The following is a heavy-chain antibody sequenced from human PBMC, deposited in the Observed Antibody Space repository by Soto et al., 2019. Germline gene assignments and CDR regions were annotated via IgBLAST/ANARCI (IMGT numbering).Heavy chain of an antibody. Sequence: QVQLVESGGGVVQPGRSLRLSCAASGFTFSSYGMHWVRQAPGKGLEWVAVIWYDGSNKYYADSVKGRFTISRDNSKNTPYLQMDSLGGEDTAVYFWARDLGLFSRSWEYHGIDVWGQGATVTVSS. CDR1: GFTFSSYG. V-gene: IGHV3-33*01. D-gene: IGHD6-13*01. J-gene: IGHJ6*02. CDR2: IWYDGSNK. CDR3: ARDLGLFSRSWEYHGIDV.